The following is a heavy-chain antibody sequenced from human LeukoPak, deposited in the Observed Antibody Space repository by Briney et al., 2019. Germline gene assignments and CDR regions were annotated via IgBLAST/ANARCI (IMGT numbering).Heavy chain of an antibody. CDR2: IIPIFRTP. V-gene: IGHV1-69*05. Sequence: SVKVSCKASGGTSSTYTITWVRQAPGQGLEWMGGIIPIFRTPNYAQKFEGRVTITTDESTSTAYMELSSLKSEDTAIYYCARVDRYYFYLDVWGKGTTVTVSS. CDR1: GGTSSTYT. CDR3: ARVDRYYFYLDV. J-gene: IGHJ6*03.